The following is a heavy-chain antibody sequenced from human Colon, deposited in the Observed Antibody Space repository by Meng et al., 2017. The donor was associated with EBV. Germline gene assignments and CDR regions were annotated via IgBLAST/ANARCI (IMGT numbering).Heavy chain of an antibody. V-gene: IGHV4-30-4*01. Sequence: VRLQVSGPGLVKPSQTLSLTCPVSGGSINSGDYYWSWIRQPPGKGLEWIGYIYYTGSTYYSPSLKSRVTISMDTSKNQFSLRLSSVTAADTAVYYCARNYYFDYWGQGTLVTVSS. CDR1: GGSINSGDYY. J-gene: IGHJ4*02. CDR2: IYYTGST. CDR3: ARNYYFDY.